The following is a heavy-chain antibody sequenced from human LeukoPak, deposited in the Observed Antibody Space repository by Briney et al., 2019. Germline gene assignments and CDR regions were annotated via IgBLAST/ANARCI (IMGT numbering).Heavy chain of an antibody. CDR3: ARGVVVVAATTRGAFDI. Sequence: GASVKVSCKASGYTFTGYYMHWVRQAPGQGLEWMGWINPNSGGTNYAQKFQGRVTMTRDTSISTAYMELSRLRSDDTAVYYCARGVVVVAATTRGAFDIWGQGTMVTVSS. V-gene: IGHV1-2*02. CDR1: GYTFTGYY. J-gene: IGHJ3*02. D-gene: IGHD2-15*01. CDR2: INPNSGGT.